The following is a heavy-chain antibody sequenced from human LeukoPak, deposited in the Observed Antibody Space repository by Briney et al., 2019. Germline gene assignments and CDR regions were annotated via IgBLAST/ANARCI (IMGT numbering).Heavy chain of an antibody. CDR1: GYTFTSYG. Sequence: GASVKVSCKASGYTFTSYGISWVRQAPGQGLEWMGWISAYNGNTNYAQKLQGRVTMTRDTSTSTVYMELSSLRSEDTAVYYCARRNDYGDSNWFDPWGQGTLVTVSS. CDR3: ARRNDYGDSNWFDP. CDR2: ISAYNGNT. J-gene: IGHJ5*02. D-gene: IGHD4-17*01. V-gene: IGHV1-18*01.